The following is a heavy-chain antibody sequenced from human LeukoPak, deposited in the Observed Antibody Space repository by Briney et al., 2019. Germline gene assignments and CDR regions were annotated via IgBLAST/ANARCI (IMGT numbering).Heavy chain of an antibody. CDR2: IYYSGST. V-gene: IGHV4-59*01. Sequence: SETLSLTCTVSGGSISSYYWSWIRQPPGKGLEWIGYIYYSGSTNYNPSLKSRVTISVDTSKNQFSLKLSSVTAADTAVYYCARVNNFDWFDYWGQGTLVTVSS. CDR3: ARVNNFDWFDY. J-gene: IGHJ4*02. CDR1: GGSISSYY. D-gene: IGHD3-9*01.